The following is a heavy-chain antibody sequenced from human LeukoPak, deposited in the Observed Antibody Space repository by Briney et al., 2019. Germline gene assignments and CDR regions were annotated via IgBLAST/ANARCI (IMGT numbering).Heavy chain of an antibody. CDR3: AREGYGDYVGSFDY. J-gene: IGHJ4*02. D-gene: IGHD4-17*01. CDR2: IYYSGST. V-gene: IGHV4-38-2*02. Sequence: SETLSLTCTVSGYSISSGYYWGWIRQPPGKGLEWIGSIYYSGSTYYNPSLKSRVTISVDTSKNQFSLKLSSVTAADTAVYYCAREGYGDYVGSFDYWGQGTLVTVSS. CDR1: GYSISSGYY.